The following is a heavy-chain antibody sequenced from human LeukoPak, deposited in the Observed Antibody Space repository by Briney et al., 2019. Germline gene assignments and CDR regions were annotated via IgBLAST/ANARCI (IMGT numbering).Heavy chain of an antibody. Sequence: ASVKVSCKASGYTFTCYYMHWVRQAPGQGLEWMGRINPNSGGTYYAQKFQGRVTMTRDTSISTAYMELSRLRSDDTAVYYCASDGLVGYDSSGYIGDDYWGQGTLVTVSS. D-gene: IGHD3-22*01. V-gene: IGHV1-2*06. CDR3: ASDGLVGYDSSGYIGDDY. CDR2: INPNSGGT. J-gene: IGHJ4*02. CDR1: GYTFTCYY.